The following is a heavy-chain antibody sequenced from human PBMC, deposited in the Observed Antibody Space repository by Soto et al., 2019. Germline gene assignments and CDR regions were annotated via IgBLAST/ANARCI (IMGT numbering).Heavy chain of an antibody. CDR3: ASPQGAHLNYFYGMDV. CDR2: IAYDGSNK. J-gene: IGHJ6*02. Sequence: QVQLVESGGGVVQPGRSLRLSCAAYGFTFSSFVMHWVRQAPGKGLEWVAFIAYDGSNKHYADSVKGRFTISRDNSNNTLYLQMNSLRVEDTAVYYCASPQGAHLNYFYGMDVWGQGTTVTVSS. V-gene: IGHV3-30-3*01. CDR1: GFTFSSFV.